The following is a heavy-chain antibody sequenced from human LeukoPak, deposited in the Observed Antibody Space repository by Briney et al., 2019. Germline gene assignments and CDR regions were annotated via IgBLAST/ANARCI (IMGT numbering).Heavy chain of an antibody. Sequence: ASVKVSCKASGGTFSSYAISWVRQAPGQGLEWMGGIIPIFGTANYAQKFQGRVTITADKSTSTAYMELSSLRSEDTAVYYCARRAVTTVNFFDYWGQGTLVTVSS. V-gene: IGHV1-69*06. CDR1: GGTFSSYA. CDR3: ARRAVTTVNFFDY. CDR2: IIPIFGTA. D-gene: IGHD4-17*01. J-gene: IGHJ4*02.